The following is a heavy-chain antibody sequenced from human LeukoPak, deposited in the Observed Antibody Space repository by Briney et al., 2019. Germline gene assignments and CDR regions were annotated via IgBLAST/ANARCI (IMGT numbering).Heavy chain of an antibody. CDR1: GFTFSNAW. J-gene: IGHJ4*02. V-gene: IGHV3-23*01. CDR3: AKSFSGYPYFDY. CDR2: ISGSGGST. D-gene: IGHD3-22*01. Sequence: GGSLRLSCAASGFTFSNAWMSWVRQAPGKGLEWVSAISGSGGSTYYADSVKGRFTISRDNSKNTLYLQMNSLRAEDTAVYYCAKSFSGYPYFDYWGQGTLVTVSS.